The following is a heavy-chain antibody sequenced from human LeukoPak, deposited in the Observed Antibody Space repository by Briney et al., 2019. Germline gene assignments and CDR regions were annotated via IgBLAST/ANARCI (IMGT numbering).Heavy chain of an antibody. CDR3: ATRTYHCGGDCYAFDI. CDR1: GGSISSSSYY. Sequence: KSSETLSLTCTVSGGSISSSSYYWGWIRQSPGKGLEWIGSIYYSGSTYYNPSLKSRVTISVDTSKNQFSLKLSSVTAADTAVYYCATRTYHCGGDCYAFDIWGQGTMVTVSS. J-gene: IGHJ3*02. V-gene: IGHV4-39*01. D-gene: IGHD2-21*02. CDR2: IYYSGST.